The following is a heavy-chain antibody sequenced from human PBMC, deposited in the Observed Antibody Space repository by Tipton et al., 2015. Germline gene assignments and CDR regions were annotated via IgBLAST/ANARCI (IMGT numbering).Heavy chain of an antibody. CDR1: GFTFTNYW. CDR2: VNSDGSST. D-gene: IGHD3-16*01. CDR3: VISMITFGGH. V-gene: IGHV3-74*01. J-gene: IGHJ4*02. Sequence: SLRLSCAASGFTFTNYWMHWVRQAPGKELVWVSRVNSDGSSTSYAESVKGRFTISRDNAKNTLYLQMNSLRAEDTAVYYCVISMITFGGHWGQGTLVTVSS.